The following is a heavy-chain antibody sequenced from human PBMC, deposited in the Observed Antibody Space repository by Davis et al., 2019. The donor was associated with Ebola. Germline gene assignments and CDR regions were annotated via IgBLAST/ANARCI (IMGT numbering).Heavy chain of an antibody. CDR3: AKDSGNYFSFAAFDI. Sequence: GESLKISCAASGFTFSSYAMSWVRQAPGKGLEWVSSITRSGAGAYYADSVKGRCTISRDNSKNTLYLQMNSLRAEDTAVYYCAKDSGNYFSFAAFDIWGQGTMVTVSS. CDR2: ITRSGAGA. V-gene: IGHV3-23*01. CDR1: GFTFSSYA. D-gene: IGHD1-26*01. J-gene: IGHJ3*02.